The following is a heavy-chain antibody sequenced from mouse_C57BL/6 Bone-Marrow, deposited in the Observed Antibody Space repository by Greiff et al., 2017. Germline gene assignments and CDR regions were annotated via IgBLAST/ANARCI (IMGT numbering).Heavy chain of an antibody. CDR1: GFTIKDDY. V-gene: IGHV14-4*01. CDR2: IDPENGDT. Sequence: VQLQQSGAELVRPGASVKLSCTASGFTIKDDYMHWVKQRPEQGLEWIGWIDPENGDTEYASKFQGKATITADTASNTAYLQLSSLTSEDTAVYYCTSPVGSSYGWFAYWGQGTLVTVSA. CDR3: TSPVGSSYGWFAY. J-gene: IGHJ3*01. D-gene: IGHD1-1*01.